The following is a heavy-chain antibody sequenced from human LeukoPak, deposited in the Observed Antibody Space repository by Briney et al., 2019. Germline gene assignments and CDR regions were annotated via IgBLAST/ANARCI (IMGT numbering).Heavy chain of an antibody. CDR2: ISYDGSNK. V-gene: IGHV3-30*18. Sequence: PGRSLRLSCAASGFTFSSYGMHWVRQAPGKGLGWVAVISYDGSNKYYADSVKGRFTISRDNSKNTLYLQMNSLRAEDTAVYYCAKDFNDYGDYLFDYWGQGTLVTVSS. CDR1: GFTFSSYG. J-gene: IGHJ4*02. D-gene: IGHD4-17*01. CDR3: AKDFNDYGDYLFDY.